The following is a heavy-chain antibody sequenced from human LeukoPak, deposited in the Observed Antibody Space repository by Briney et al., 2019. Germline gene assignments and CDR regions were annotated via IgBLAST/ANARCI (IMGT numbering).Heavy chain of an antibody. CDR2: IQYDGINK. D-gene: IGHD3-10*01. V-gene: IGHV3-30*02. CDR1: GFTFRSYG. CDR3: AKDRDPLVRGVYDY. Sequence: GGSLRLSCAASGFTFRSYGMYWVRQAPGKGLEWVALIQYDGINKYYADSLKGRFTISRDNSKNTVYLQMNSLRAEDTAVYYCAKDRDPLVRGVYDYWGQGILVIVSS. J-gene: IGHJ4*02.